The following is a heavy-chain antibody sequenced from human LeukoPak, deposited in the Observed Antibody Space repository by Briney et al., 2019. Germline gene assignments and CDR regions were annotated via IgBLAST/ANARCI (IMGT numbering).Heavy chain of an antibody. CDR1: GFTFSSYW. V-gene: IGHV3-7*01. D-gene: IGHD3-3*01. CDR3: ARARPGGWSGSTSH. Sequence: TGGSLRLSCAASGFTFSSYWMSWVRQAPGKGLEWVANIKQDGSEKYYVDSVKGRFTISRDNAKNSLYLQMNSLRAEDTAVYYCARARPGGWSGSTSHWGQGTLVTVSS. J-gene: IGHJ4*02. CDR2: IKQDGSEK.